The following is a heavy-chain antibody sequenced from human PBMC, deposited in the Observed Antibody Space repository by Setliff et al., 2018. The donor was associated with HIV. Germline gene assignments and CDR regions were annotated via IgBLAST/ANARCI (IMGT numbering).Heavy chain of an antibody. D-gene: IGHD4-17*01. V-gene: IGHV4-34*01. CDR1: GAPFNGYY. Sequence: SETLSLTCAVYGAPFNGYYWSWIRQPPGKGLEWIGEINHSGSTNYNPSLKSRVTMSVDTSKNQFSLKLSSVTAADTAVYYCARVNGLVYGDYRLDYWGQGTLVTVSS. CDR2: INHSGST. J-gene: IGHJ4*02. CDR3: ARVNGLVYGDYRLDY.